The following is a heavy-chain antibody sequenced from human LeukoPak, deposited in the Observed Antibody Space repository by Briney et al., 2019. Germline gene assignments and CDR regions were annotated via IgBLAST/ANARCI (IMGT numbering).Heavy chain of an antibody. D-gene: IGHD2-21*02. J-gene: IGHJ3*02. V-gene: IGHV1-46*01. CDR1: GYTFTSYY. CDR3: ARDRLGFGGYCYYWGDDAFDI. CDR2: INPSGGST. Sequence: ASVKVSCKASGYTFTSYYMHWVRQAPGQGLEWMGIINPSGGSTSYAQKFQGRVTMTRDMSTSTVYMELSSLRSEDTAVYYCARDRLGFGGYCYYWGDDAFDIWGQGTMVTVSS.